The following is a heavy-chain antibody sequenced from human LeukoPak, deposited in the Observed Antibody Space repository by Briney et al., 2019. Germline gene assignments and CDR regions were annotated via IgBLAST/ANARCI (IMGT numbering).Heavy chain of an antibody. CDR1: GFTFSSYS. J-gene: IGHJ4*02. Sequence: PGGSLRLSCAASGFTFSSYSMNWVRQAPGKGLEWVSPISSSSSYIYYADSVKGRFTISRDNAKNSLYLQMNSLRAEDTAVYYCARGGVSRRDGYNYFDYWGQGTLVTVSS. CDR3: ARGGVSRRDGYNYFDY. D-gene: IGHD5-24*01. CDR2: ISSSSSYI. V-gene: IGHV3-21*01.